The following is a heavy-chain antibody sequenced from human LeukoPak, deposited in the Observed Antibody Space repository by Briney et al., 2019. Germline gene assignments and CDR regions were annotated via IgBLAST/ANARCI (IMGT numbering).Heavy chain of an antibody. V-gene: IGHV4-34*01. Sequence: SETLSLTCAVYGGSFSGYYWSWIRQPPGKGLEWIGEINHSGSTNYNPSLKSRVTISVDTSKNQFSLKLSSVTAADTAVYYCARHGPVAGIFRDEKVDYWGQGTLVAVSS. CDR3: ARHGPVAGIFRDEKVDY. CDR1: GGSFSGYY. D-gene: IGHD6-19*01. J-gene: IGHJ4*02. CDR2: INHSGST.